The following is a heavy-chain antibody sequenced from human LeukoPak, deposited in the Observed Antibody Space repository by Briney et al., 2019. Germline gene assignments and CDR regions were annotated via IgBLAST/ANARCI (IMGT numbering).Heavy chain of an antibody. D-gene: IGHD5-24*01. CDR3: ARIRDGYNDAYDI. CDR1: GYTFTGSY. Sequence: ASVKVSCKASGYTFTGSYMHWVRQAPGQGLEWMGLINPGSGNTNYAQNFQGRVTMTRDTSASTVYMELSSLRSEDTAIYYCARIRDGYNDAYDIWGQGTVVTVPS. V-gene: IGHV1-46*01. J-gene: IGHJ3*02. CDR2: INPGSGNT.